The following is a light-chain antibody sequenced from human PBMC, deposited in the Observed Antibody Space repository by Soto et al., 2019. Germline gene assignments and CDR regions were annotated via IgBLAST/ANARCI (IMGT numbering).Light chain of an antibody. CDR3: QVYHWSLTWT. CDR1: QSVSSN. Sequence: EMVMTQSPATLSVSPGERATLSCRASQSVSSNLAWYQQKPGQAPRLLIYGASIRATGVPDRFSGSGSGTDFTLTISELDPEDFAVYYCQVYHWSLTWTFGPGTKVDI. J-gene: IGKJ1*01. V-gene: IGKV3D-15*03. CDR2: GAS.